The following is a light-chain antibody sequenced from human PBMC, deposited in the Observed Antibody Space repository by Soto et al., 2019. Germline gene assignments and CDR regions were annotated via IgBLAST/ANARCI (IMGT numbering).Light chain of an antibody. CDR2: AAS. J-gene: IGKJ5*01. V-gene: IGKV1-39*01. CDR3: QQSYSTPRD. Sequence: IKMNLSPSSLSAYVGDRVTITCRASQSISNSLNWYQQKPGRAPKLLIYAASSLQSGVPSRFSGSGSGTDFILTISSLQPEDFATYYCQQSYSTPRDFGQGTRLEIK. CDR1: QSISNS.